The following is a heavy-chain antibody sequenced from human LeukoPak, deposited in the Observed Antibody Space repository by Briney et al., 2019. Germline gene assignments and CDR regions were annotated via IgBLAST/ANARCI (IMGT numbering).Heavy chain of an antibody. CDR2: IIPIFGTA. J-gene: IGHJ4*02. Sequence: ASVKVSCKASGGTFSSYAISWVRQAPGQGLEWMGGIIPIFGTANYAQKFQGRVTITADESTSTAYMELSSLRSEDTAVYYCARDVGIYSYVPEDYFDYWGQGTLVTVSS. D-gene: IGHD5-18*01. CDR1: GGTFSSYA. V-gene: IGHV1-69*13. CDR3: ARDVGIYSYVPEDYFDY.